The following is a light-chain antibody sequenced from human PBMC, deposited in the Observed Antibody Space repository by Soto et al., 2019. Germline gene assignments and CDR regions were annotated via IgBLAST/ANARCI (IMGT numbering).Light chain of an antibody. V-gene: IGKV3-20*01. CDR3: QQYGSPPRT. J-gene: IGKJ1*01. Sequence: EIELTQSPCTLSLSPGERATLSCRASQRVSSSLLGWYQKKPGQAPRLLIYGASSRATGIPDRFRGRGSGTDFTLTISRLEPEDLAVYYCQQYGSPPRTFGQGTKVEIK. CDR1: QRVSSSL. CDR2: GAS.